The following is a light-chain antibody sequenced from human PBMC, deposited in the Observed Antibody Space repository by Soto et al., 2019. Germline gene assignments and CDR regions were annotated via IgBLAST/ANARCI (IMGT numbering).Light chain of an antibody. Sequence: DVQMTHSPSSLSAFVGDRVTITCRASQGIAPYLAWFQHKPWKVPKLLIYATSTLQSGVPSRFSGSGSGTDFTLTINSLQPEDVGTYYCQKYNSAPLTFGGGTKVEIK. CDR1: QGIAPY. CDR3: QKYNSAPLT. CDR2: ATS. J-gene: IGKJ4*01. V-gene: IGKV1-27*01.